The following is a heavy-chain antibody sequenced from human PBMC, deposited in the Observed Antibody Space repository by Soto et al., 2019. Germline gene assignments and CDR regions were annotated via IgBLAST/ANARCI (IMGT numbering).Heavy chain of an antibody. CDR3: ARDPLGYCSSTSCSVRYGMDV. D-gene: IGHD2-2*01. J-gene: IGHJ6*02. CDR2: ISSSSSYI. CDR1: GFTFSSYS. V-gene: IGHV3-21*01. Sequence: GGSLRLSCAASGFTFSSYSMNWVRQAPGKGLEWVSSISSSSSYIYYADSVKGRLTISRDNAKNSLYLQMNSLRAEDTAVYYCARDPLGYCSSTSCSVRYGMDVWGQGTTVTVSS.